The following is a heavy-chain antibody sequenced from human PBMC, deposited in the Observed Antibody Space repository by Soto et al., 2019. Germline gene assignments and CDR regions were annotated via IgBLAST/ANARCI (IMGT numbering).Heavy chain of an antibody. J-gene: IGHJ4*02. V-gene: IGHV4-39*01. Sequence: QLQLQESDPGLVKPSETLSLTCTVSGGSINTNYYYWGWVRQPPGKGLEWIGSVSFSGTTYYSPSLKSRVTTSIDTSRNQFSLKLTSVTAADTAVYYCASQKLDVTAYFHSWGQGTLVTVSS. CDR1: GGSINTNYYY. CDR2: VSFSGTT. CDR3: ASQKLDVTAYFHS. D-gene: IGHD1-1*01.